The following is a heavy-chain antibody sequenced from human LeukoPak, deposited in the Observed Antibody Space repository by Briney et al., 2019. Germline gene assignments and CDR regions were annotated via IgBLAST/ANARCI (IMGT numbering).Heavy chain of an antibody. CDR1: GGSISRYY. V-gene: IGHV4-59*01. J-gene: IGHJ6*03. Sequence: PSETLSLTCTVSGGSISRYYWSWIRQPPGKGLNGMGKIYYRGRTNYNPPLKRRVTISVDTSKNQFSLQLSSVTAADTAVYYCARNLCGGDCYSADYYYMDVWGKGTTVTVSS. CDR2: IYYRGRT. D-gene: IGHD2-21*01. CDR3: ARNLCGGDCYSADYYYMDV.